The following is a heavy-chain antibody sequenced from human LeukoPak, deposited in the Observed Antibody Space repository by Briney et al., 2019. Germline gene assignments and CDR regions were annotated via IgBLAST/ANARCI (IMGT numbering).Heavy chain of an antibody. CDR2: FSSDGRST. Sequence: GRSLRLSCAASGFTFSTFNMHWVRQAPGKGLEWVAVFSSDGRSTFYAENVQGRFTLSRDNSKNTLSLQMNSLRAEDTAVYYCAKSYYYRSGSFDYWGQGTLVTVSS. CDR1: GFTFSTFN. D-gene: IGHD3-10*01. CDR3: AKSYYYRSGSFDY. J-gene: IGHJ4*02. V-gene: IGHV3-30*18.